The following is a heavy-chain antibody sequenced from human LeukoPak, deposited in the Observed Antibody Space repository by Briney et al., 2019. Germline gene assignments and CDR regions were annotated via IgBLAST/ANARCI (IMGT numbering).Heavy chain of an antibody. CDR1: GFTFSSYW. D-gene: IGHD3-16*01. V-gene: IGHV3-74*01. Sequence: GGSLRLSCAASGFTFSSYWMHWVRQAPGKGLVWVSRINSDGSSASYADSVKGRFTISRDNAKNTLYLQMNSLRAEDTAVYYCARGQSDYVWGRIGYYFDYWGQGTLVTVSS. CDR3: ARGQSDYVWGRIGYYFDY. CDR2: INSDGSSA. J-gene: IGHJ4*02.